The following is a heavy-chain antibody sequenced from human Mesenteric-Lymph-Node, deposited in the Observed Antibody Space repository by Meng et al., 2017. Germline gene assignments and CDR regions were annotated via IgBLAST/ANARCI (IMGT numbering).Heavy chain of an antibody. Sequence: ASVKLFCKASGYTFTGYYMHWVRQAPGQGLEWMGWINPNSGGTNYAQKFQGRVTMTRDTSISTAYMELSRLRSDDTAVYYCARVPLGYCSVGSCPTLASFDYWGQGTLVTVSS. V-gene: IGHV1-2*02. D-gene: IGHD2-15*01. CDR3: ARVPLGYCSVGSCPTLASFDY. CDR2: INPNSGGT. CDR1: GYTFTGYY. J-gene: IGHJ4*02.